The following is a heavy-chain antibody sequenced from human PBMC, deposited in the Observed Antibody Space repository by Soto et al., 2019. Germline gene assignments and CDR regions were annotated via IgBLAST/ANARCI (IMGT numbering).Heavy chain of an antibody. V-gene: IGHV3-23*01. CDR2: ISGSGGST. Sequence: PGGSLRLSCAASGFTFCSYSLSWVRPAPGEGLEWVSAISGSGGSTYYADSVKGRFTISRDNSKNTLYLQMNSLRAEDTAVYYCAKDTYCSGGSCYYYYMDVWGKGTTVTVSS. D-gene: IGHD2-15*01. CDR1: GFTFCSYS. CDR3: AKDTYCSGGSCYYYYMDV. J-gene: IGHJ6*03.